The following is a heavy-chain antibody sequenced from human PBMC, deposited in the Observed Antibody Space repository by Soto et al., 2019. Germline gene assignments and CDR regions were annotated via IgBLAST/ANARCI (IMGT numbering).Heavy chain of an antibody. CDR3: ARERGSTATFDY. CDR1: GYAFSRYA. CDR2: INAGSGGT. Sequence: GASVKVSCKASGYAFSRYAINWIRQAPGQGLEWLGWINAGSGGTKYSQNFQGRVTITRDTAASTVYLDLSSLRSDDTAVYYCARERGSTATFDYWGQGTLVTVSS. J-gene: IGHJ4*02. V-gene: IGHV1-3*01. D-gene: IGHD4-17*01.